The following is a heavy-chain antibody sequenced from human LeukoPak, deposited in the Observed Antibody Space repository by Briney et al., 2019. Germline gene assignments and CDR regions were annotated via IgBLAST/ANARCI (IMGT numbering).Heavy chain of an antibody. CDR1: GSTFSSYS. Sequence: GGSLRLSCAASGSTFSSYSMNWVRQAPGKGLEWVAVISYDGSNKYYADSVKGRFTISRDNSKNTLYLQMNSLGAEDTAVYYCARAKRSSGSGGGMDVWGQGTTVTVSS. CDR3: ARAKRSSGSGGGMDV. D-gene: IGHD3-22*01. V-gene: IGHV3-30*03. CDR2: ISYDGSNK. J-gene: IGHJ6*02.